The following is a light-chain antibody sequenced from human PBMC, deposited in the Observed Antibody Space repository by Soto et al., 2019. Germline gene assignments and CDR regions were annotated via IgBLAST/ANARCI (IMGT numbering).Light chain of an antibody. V-gene: IGKV1-5*01. CDR2: DVS. CDR3: QQYYISWS. CDR1: QFVSSF. J-gene: IGKJ1*01. Sequence: DIQMTQSPYTLSASVGDRFTITCRASQFVSSFLGWHQQKPEKVTKLLFFDVSILASGVPSSFSGSGSGTEFTLTISSLQAEDFATYSRQQYYISWSFGQGTKVDIK.